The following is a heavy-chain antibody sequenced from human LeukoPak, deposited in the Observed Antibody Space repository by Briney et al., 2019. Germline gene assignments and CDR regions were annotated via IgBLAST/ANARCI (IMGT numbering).Heavy chain of an antibody. J-gene: IGHJ4*02. Sequence: PGGSLRLSCAASGFTFSDYYMSWIRQAPGKGLEWVSYISSTGSSIYYTDSVKGRFTISRDNAKNSLYLQMNSLRAEDTAVYYCARDRTTVTTRSRYFDYRGQGTLVTVSS. V-gene: IGHV3-11*04. CDR3: ARDRTTVTTRSRYFDY. D-gene: IGHD4-17*01. CDR2: ISSTGSSI. CDR1: GFTFSDYY.